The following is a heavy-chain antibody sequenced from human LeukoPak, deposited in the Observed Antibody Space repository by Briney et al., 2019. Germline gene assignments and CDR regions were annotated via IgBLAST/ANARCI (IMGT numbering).Heavy chain of an antibody. CDR3: ARDDPIYDDAFDI. CDR2: ISYSGST. V-gene: IGHV4-59*01. CDR1: GGSLRRYY. D-gene: IGHD3-16*01. J-gene: IGHJ3*02. Sequence: PSETLSLLRTVSGGSLRRYYWSWIRQPPAKGLEWVGYISYSGSTNDNPSLKSRVTISVDTSKNQFSLKLSSVSAADTAVYYCARDDPIYDDAFDIWGQGTMVTVSS.